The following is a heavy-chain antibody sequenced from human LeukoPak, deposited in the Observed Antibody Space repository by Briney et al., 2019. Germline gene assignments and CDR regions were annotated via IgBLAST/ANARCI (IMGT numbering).Heavy chain of an antibody. CDR2: INSDGSST. D-gene: IGHD3-10*01. CDR1: GFTFSSYW. CDR3: ARESEYYGSGSLQRYYYYGMDV. J-gene: IGHJ6*04. V-gene: IGHV3-74*01. Sequence: GGSLRLSCAASGFTFSSYWMHWVRQAPGKGLVWVSRINSDGSSTSHADSVKGRFTISRDNAKNTLYLQMNSLRAEDTAVYYCARESEYYGSGSLQRYYYYGMDVWGKGTTVTVSS.